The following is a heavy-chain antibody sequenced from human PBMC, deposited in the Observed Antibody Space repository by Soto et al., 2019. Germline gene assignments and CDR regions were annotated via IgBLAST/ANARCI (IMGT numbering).Heavy chain of an antibody. CDR3: AADLGRGYSYGYFDY. CDR1: GDSISSYY. D-gene: IGHD5-18*01. CDR2: IYYGGSI. V-gene: IGHV4-59*08. J-gene: IGHJ4*02. Sequence: PSETLSLTCTVSGDSISSYYWTWIRQPPGKGLEWIAFIYYGGSINYNPSLKSRVAISVDTSKNQFSLNLNSVTAADTAVYYCAADLGRGYSYGYFDYWGQGTLATVSS.